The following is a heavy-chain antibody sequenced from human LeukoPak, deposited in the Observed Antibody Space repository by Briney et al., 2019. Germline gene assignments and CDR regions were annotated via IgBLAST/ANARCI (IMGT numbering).Heavy chain of an antibody. Sequence: GESLKISCKGSGYSFTNYWIGWVRHMPGKGLEWMGIIYPGDSDTRDRPSFRGQVTIAADKSISTAYLHCRSPKASASAIYSSARPISAQPVHGDSAFDIWGPATMVTVSS. D-gene: IGHD6-6*01. J-gene: IGHJ3*02. CDR3: ARPISAQPVHGDSAFDI. CDR1: GYSFTNYW. CDR2: IYPGDSDT. V-gene: IGHV5-51*01.